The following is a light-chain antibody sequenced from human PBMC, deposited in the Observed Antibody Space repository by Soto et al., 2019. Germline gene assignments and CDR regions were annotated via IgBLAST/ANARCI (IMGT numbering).Light chain of an antibody. CDR2: GAS. CDR3: QQYNNWPYT. Sequence: EIGMTQSPATLSVSPGERDTLSCRASQSVSSNLSWYQQKPGHAPRLLIYGASTRATGIPARFSGSGSGTEFTLTINSLQSEDFAVYYCQQYNNWPYTFGQGTKLEIK. V-gene: IGKV3-15*01. CDR1: QSVSSN. J-gene: IGKJ2*01.